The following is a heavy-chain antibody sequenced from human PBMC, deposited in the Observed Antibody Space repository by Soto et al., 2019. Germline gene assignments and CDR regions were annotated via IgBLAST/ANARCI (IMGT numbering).Heavy chain of an antibody. J-gene: IGHJ6*02. Sequence: GGSLRLSCAASGFTFSSYGMHWVRQAPGKGLEWVAVIWYDGSNKYYADSVKGRFTISRDNSKNTLYLQMNSLRAEDTAVYYCAGDIDGLGGYYYGMDVWGQGTRVTVSS. D-gene: IGHD3-16*02. CDR1: GFTFSSYG. CDR2: IWYDGSNK. CDR3: AGDIDGLGGYYYGMDV. V-gene: IGHV3-33*01.